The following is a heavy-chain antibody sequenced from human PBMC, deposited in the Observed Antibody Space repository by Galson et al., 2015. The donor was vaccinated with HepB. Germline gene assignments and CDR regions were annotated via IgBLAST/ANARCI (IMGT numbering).Heavy chain of an antibody. Sequence: LRLSCAASGFTFSSYAMSWVRQAPGKGLEWVSAISGSGGSTYYADSVKGRFTISRDNSKNTLYLQMNSLRAEDTAVYYCAKDKDSGSYWWGERTCLGLDYWGQGTLVTVSS. CDR2: ISGSGGST. CDR3: AKDKDSGSYWWGERTCLGLDY. V-gene: IGHV3-23*01. CDR1: GFTFSSYA. J-gene: IGHJ4*02. D-gene: IGHD1-26*01.